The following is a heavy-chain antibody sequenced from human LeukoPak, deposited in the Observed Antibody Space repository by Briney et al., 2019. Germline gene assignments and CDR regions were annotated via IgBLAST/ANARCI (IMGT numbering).Heavy chain of an antibody. CDR3: ARGSNSYYYGMDV. Sequence: SETLSLTCAVYGGSFSGYYWSWIRQPPGKGLEWIGEINHSGSTNYNPSLKSRVTISVDTSKNQFSLKLSSVTAADTAVYYCARGSNSYYYGMDVWGQGTTVTVSS. J-gene: IGHJ6*02. V-gene: IGHV4-34*01. CDR2: INHSGST. D-gene: IGHD4-11*01. CDR1: GGSFSGYY.